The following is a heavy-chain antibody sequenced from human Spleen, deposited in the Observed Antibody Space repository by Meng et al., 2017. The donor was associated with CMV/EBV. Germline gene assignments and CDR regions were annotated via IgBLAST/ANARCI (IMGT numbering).Heavy chain of an antibody. CDR3: AGGGSRILDY. CDR2: ISYDASNE. J-gene: IGHJ4*02. D-gene: IGHD3-16*01. CDR1: GFNFITYT. V-gene: IGHV3-30*04. Sequence: GESLKISCAASGFNFITYTMHWVRQTPAKGLEWVAGISYDASNEYYPESVKGRLTISRDNSKNTLYLQMSSLKAEDTAVYYCAGGGSRILDYWGQGTLVTVS.